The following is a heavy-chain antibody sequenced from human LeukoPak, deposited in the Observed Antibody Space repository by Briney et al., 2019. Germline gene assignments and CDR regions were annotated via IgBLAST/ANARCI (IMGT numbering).Heavy chain of an antibody. CDR2: INPNSGGT. V-gene: IGHV1-2*02. D-gene: IGHD1-14*01. CDR1: GYTFTGHY. J-gene: IGHJ5*02. Sequence: ASVKVSCKASGYTFTGHYMHWVRQAPGQGLEWMGWINPNSGGTNYAQKFQGRVTMTRDTSISTAYMELSRLRSDDTAVYYCARVNRDLARRQYGFDPWGQGTLVTVSS. CDR3: ARVNRDLARRQYGFDP.